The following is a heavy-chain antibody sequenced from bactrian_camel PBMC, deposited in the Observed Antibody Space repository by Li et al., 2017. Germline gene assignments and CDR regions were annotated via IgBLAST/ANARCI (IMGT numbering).Heavy chain of an antibody. CDR1: GFTFSSYW. CDR3: VTDQGAGSVFDFAY. J-gene: IGHJ6*01. CDR2: INSVGGST. Sequence: QLVESGGGLVQPGGSLRLSCAASGFTFSSYWMYWVRQAPGKGLEWVSTINSVGGSTYYADSVKGRFTISRDNAKNTVHLQTNSLKPEDTAVYYCVTDQGAGSVFDFAYWGQGTQVTVS. D-gene: IGHD3*01. V-gene: IGHV3S25*01.